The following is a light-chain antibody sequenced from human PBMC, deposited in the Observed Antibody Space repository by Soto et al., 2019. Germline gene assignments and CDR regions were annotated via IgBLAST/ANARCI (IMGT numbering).Light chain of an antibody. Sequence: QSVLTQPASVSGSPGQSITISCTGTSSTVGGFNVVSWYQQHPGKAPKVIIYEGIKRPSGVSNRFSGSNSGSTASLTNSGLQAEDEADYYCCSYVGATTYVFGTGTKLTVL. V-gene: IGLV2-23*01. CDR3: CSYVGATTYV. CDR1: SSTVGGFNV. CDR2: EGI. J-gene: IGLJ1*01.